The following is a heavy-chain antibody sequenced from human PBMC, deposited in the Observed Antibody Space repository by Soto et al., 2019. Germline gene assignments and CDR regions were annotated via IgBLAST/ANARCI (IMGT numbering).Heavy chain of an antibody. V-gene: IGHV4-31*03. CDR3: ARYMTTVTQARFDP. Sequence: ASETLSLTCTVSGGSISSGGYYWSCIRQHPGKGLEWIGYIYYSGSTYYNPSLKSRVTISVDTSKNQFSLKLSSVTAADTAVYYCARYMTTVTQARFDPWGQGTLVTVSS. J-gene: IGHJ5*02. CDR2: IYYSGST. CDR1: GGSISSGGYY. D-gene: IGHD4-4*01.